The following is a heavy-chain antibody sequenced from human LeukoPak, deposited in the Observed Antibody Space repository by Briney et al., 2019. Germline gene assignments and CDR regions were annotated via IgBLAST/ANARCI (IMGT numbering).Heavy chain of an antibody. D-gene: IGHD5-12*01. CDR3: ARDQGWLQFDN. J-gene: IGHJ4*02. CDR2: IKEDGSEK. Sequence: GGSLRLSCAASGFSFSSYWISWVRQAPGKGLEWVANIKEDGSEKYYVDSLKGRFTISRDNAKSSLSLQLNSLRAEDTAVYYCARDQGWLQFDNWGQGTLVTVSS. V-gene: IGHV3-7*05. CDR1: GFSFSSYW.